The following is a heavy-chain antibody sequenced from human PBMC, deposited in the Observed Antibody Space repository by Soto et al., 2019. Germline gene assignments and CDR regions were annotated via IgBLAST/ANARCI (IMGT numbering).Heavy chain of an antibody. V-gene: IGHV4-34*01. Sequence: SETLSLTCAVYGGSFSGYYWSWIRQPPGKGLEWIGEINHSGSTNYNPSLKSRVTISVDTSKNQFSLKLSSVTAADTAVYYCARENSGRSYGMDVWGQGTMVTVS. CDR2: INHSGST. CDR1: GGSFSGYY. CDR3: ARENSGRSYGMDV. J-gene: IGHJ6*02. D-gene: IGHD3-10*01.